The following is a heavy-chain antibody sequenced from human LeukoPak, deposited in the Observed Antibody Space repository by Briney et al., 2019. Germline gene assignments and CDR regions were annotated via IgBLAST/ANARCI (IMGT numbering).Heavy chain of an antibody. CDR1: GFTFSDYN. D-gene: IGHD4-17*01. J-gene: IGHJ4*02. CDR3: ARDLNDYGDYVGLLDY. V-gene: IGHV3-11*04. Sequence: GGSLRLSCAASGFTFSDYNMRWIRQAPGKGLEWVSSISRSGSTKYYADSVKGRFTISRDNAKNSLYLQMNGLRAEDTAVYYCARDLNDYGDYVGLLDYWGQGTLVTVSS. CDR2: ISRSGSTK.